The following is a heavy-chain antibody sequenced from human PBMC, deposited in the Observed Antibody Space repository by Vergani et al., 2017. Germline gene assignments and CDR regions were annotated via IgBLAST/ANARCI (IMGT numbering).Heavy chain of an antibody. V-gene: IGHV1-69*01. CDR1: GGTFSSYA. D-gene: IGHD3-3*01. CDR2: IIPIFGTA. CDR3: ASRDITIFGVVIIRGYYYYGMDV. Sequence: QVQLVQSGAEVKQPGSSVKVSCKASGGTFSSYAISWVRQAPGQGLEWMGGIIPIFGTANYAQTFQGRVTITADESTSTAYMELSSLRSEDTAVYYCASRDITIFGVVIIRGYYYYGMDVWGQGTTVTVSS. J-gene: IGHJ6*02.